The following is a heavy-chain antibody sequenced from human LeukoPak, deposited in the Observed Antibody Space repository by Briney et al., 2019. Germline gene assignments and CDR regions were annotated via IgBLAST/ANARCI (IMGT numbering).Heavy chain of an antibody. CDR1: GGSISSSNW. V-gene: IGHV4-4*02. CDR2: IYHSGST. Sequence: SETLSLTCAVSGGSISSSNWWSWVRQPPGKGLEWIGEIYHSGSTNYNPSLKSRVTISVDTSKNQFSLKLSSVTAADTAVYYCARENCSGGSCYSIYYYYYMDVWGKGTTVTVSS. J-gene: IGHJ6*03. CDR3: ARENCSGGSCYSIYYYYYMDV. D-gene: IGHD2-15*01.